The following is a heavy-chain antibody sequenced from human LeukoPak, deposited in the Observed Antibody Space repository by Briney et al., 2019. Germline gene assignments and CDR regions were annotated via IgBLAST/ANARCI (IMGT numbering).Heavy chain of an antibody. J-gene: IGHJ6*02. CDR3: ARQAGSSWWTYYYYGMDV. D-gene: IGHD6-13*01. CDR1: GGSISSSSYY. Sequence: SETLSLTCTVSGGSISSSSYYWGWIRQPPGKGLEWIGSIYYSGSTYYNPSLKSRVTISVDTSKNQFSLKLSSVTAADTAVYYCARQAGSSWWTYYYYGMDVWGQGTTVTVSS. CDR2: IYYSGST. V-gene: IGHV4-39*01.